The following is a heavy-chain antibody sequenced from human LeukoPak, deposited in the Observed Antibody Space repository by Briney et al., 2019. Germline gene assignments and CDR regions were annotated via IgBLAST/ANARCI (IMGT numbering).Heavy chain of an antibody. J-gene: IGHJ6*02. CDR3: ARAQRTVSGLDV. CDR2: MNPHSGGT. D-gene: IGHD2-2*01. V-gene: IGHV1-2*02. CDR1: GYTLTAYY. Sequence: GASVKVSCTASGYTLTAYYIHWVRQAPGQGLAWMGWMNPHSGGTNYAQNFRARVTMTTDTSINTAYLELTGLTSDDTALHYCARAQRTVSGLDVWGQGTTVTVSS.